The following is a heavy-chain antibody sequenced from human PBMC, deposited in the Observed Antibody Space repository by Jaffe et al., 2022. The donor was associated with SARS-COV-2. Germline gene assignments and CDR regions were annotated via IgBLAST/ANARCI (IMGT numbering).Heavy chain of an antibody. V-gene: IGHV1-46*01. Sequence: QVQLVQSGAEVKKPGASVKVSCKASGYTFTSYYMHWVRQAPGQGLEWMGIINPSGGSTSYAQKFQGRVTMTRDTSTSTVYMELSSLRSEDTAVYYCARDTGGGGVIGHYFDYWGQGTLVTVSS. CDR3: ARDTGGGGVIGHYFDY. CDR1: GYTFTSYY. CDR2: INPSGGST. D-gene: IGHD3-10*01. J-gene: IGHJ4*02.